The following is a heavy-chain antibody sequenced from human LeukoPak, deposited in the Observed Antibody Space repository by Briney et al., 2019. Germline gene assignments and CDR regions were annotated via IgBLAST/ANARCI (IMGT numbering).Heavy chain of an antibody. V-gene: IGHV3-23*01. CDR3: ATGTPVDTVNDY. Sequence: GGSLRLSCAASGFTFSSYAMSWVRQAPGTGLEWVSAISGSGGSTYYADSVKGRFTISRDNSKNTLYLQMNSLRAEDTAVYYCATGTPVDTVNDYWGQGTLVTVSS. D-gene: IGHD5-18*01. CDR1: GFTFSSYA. CDR2: ISGSGGST. J-gene: IGHJ4*02.